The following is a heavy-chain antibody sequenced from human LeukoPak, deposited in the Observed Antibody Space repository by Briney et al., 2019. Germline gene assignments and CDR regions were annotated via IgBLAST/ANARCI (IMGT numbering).Heavy chain of an antibody. CDR1: GGSISSYY. D-gene: IGHD4-17*01. CDR3: ARDYRGYGDYGSGDYYYMDV. J-gene: IGHJ6*03. CDR2: IYTSGST. V-gene: IGHV4-4*07. Sequence: SETLSLTCTVSGGSISSYYWSWIRQPAGKGLEWIGRIYTSGSTNYNPSLKSRVTMSVDTSKNQFSLKLSSVTAADTAVYYCARDYRGYGDYGSGDYYYMDVWGKGTTVTISS.